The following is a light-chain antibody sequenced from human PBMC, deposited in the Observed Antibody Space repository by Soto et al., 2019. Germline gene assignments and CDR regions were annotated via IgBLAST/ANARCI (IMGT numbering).Light chain of an antibody. V-gene: IGLV1-40*01. J-gene: IGLJ1*01. CDR2: GNS. Sequence: QSVLTQPPSVSGAPGQRVSISCTGSSSNIGAGYDVHWYQQLPGTVPKLLIYGNSNRPSGVPDRFSGYKSGTSASLAITGLQAEDEADYYCQSYDSSLSSYVFGNGTKVTVL. CDR3: QSYDSSLSSYV. CDR1: SSNIGAGYD.